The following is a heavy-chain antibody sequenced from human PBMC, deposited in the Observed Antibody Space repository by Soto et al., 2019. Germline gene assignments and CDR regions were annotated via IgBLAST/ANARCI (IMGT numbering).Heavy chain of an antibody. CDR2: IYSGGST. CDR3: AKKYYFGSGSYVFYFDY. V-gene: IGHV3-66*01. J-gene: IGHJ4*02. CDR1: GFTVSSNY. D-gene: IGHD3-10*01. Sequence: GESLKISCAASGFTVSSNYMSWVRQAPGKGLEWVSIIYSGGSTYYADSVKGRFTISRDNSKNTLYLQMNSLRAEDTAVYYCAKKYYFGSGSYVFYFDYWGQGTLVTVSS.